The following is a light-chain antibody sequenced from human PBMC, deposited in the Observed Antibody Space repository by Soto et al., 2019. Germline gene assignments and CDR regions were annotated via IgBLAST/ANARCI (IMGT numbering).Light chain of an antibody. J-gene: IGKJ2*01. CDR3: QQYGSSPLT. CDR1: QSVSSSY. Sequence: EIVLTQSPGTLSLSPGERATLSCRASQSVSSSYLAWYQQKPGQAPRLLIYGASSRATGIPDRFSGSGSGTDFTLTISILEPEDFAVYCCQQYGSSPLTFGQGTKLEIK. V-gene: IGKV3-20*01. CDR2: GAS.